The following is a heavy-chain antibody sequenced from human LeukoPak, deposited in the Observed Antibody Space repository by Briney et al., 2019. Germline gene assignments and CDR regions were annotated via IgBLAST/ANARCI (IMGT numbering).Heavy chain of an antibody. CDR2: IYYSGST. J-gene: IGHJ4*02. D-gene: IGHD3-9*01. CDR3: ARGVLTGTLFDY. V-gene: IGHV4-59*01. Sequence: SETLSLTCTVSGGSISSYYWSWIRQPPGKGLEWIGYIYYSGSTNYNPSLKSRVTISVDTSKNQFSLKLSSVTAADTAVYYCARGVLTGTLFDYWGQGTLVTVSS. CDR1: GGSISSYY.